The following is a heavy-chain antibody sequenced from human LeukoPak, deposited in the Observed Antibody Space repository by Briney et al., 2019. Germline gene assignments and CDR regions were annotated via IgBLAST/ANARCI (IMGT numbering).Heavy chain of an antibody. CDR2: ISSSSTI. J-gene: IGHJ4*02. D-gene: IGHD2-2*01. CDR1: GFTFSSYS. V-gene: IGHV3-48*01. Sequence: PGGSLRLSCAASGFTFSSYSMNWVRQAPGKGLEWVSYISSSSTIYYADSVKGRFTISRDNAKNSLYLQMNSLRAEDTAVYYCARDLPTALWGQGTLVTVSS. CDR3: ARDLPTAL.